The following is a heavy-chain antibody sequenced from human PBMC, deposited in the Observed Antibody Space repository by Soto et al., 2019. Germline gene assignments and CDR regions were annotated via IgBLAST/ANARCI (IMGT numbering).Heavy chain of an antibody. V-gene: IGHV4-34*01. D-gene: IGHD3-22*01. CDR2: INHSGST. Sequence: SETPSLPCAVYGGCFCGYYWGWVRQPPGKGLEWIGEINHSGSTNYNPSLKSRVTISVDTSKNQFSLKLSSVTAADTAVYYCARLIVDSYYYYGMDVWGQGTTVTVS. CDR1: GGCFCGYY. CDR3: ARLIVDSYYYYGMDV. J-gene: IGHJ6*02.